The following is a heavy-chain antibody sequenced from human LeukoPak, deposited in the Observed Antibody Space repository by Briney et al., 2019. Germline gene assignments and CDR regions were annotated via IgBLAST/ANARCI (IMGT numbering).Heavy chain of an antibody. CDR3: ARDVMVRGGDAFDI. V-gene: IGHV4-39*07. CDR1: GGSISSSSYY. Sequence: SETLSLTCTVSGGSISSSSYYWGWIRQPPGKGLEWIGSIYYSGSTYYNPSLKSRVTISVDTSKNQFSLKLSSVTAADTAVYYCARDVMVRGGDAFDIWGQGTMVTVSS. D-gene: IGHD3-10*01. CDR2: IYYSGST. J-gene: IGHJ3*02.